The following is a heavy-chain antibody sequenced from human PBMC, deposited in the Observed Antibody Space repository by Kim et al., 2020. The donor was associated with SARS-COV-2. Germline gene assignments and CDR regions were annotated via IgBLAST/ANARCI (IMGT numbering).Heavy chain of an antibody. J-gene: IGHJ4*02. CDR1: GGSISSSSYY. CDR2: IYYSGST. V-gene: IGHV4-39*01. D-gene: IGHD5-12*01. Sequence: SETLSLTCTVSGGSISSSSYYWGWIRQPPGKGLEWIGSIYYSGSTYYNPSLKSRVTISVDTSKNQFSLKLSSVTAADTAVYYCARHVGGYQDDYWGQGTLVTVSS. CDR3: ARHVGGYQDDY.